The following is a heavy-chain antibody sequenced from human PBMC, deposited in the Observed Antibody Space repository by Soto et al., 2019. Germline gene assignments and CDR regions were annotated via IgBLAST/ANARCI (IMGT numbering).Heavy chain of an antibody. J-gene: IGHJ4*02. CDR3: ERDSAFSLDY. CDR1: GFSFSTYS. V-gene: IGHV3-48*01. Sequence: EVQLVESGGGLVQPGGSMRLSCSVSGFSFSTYSMNWVRQAPGKGLEWVSYIRSSDRTIYYADSVKGRFTISSDNAENSLYLQMNSLRAEDTAVYYCERDSAFSLDYWGQGALVTVSS. CDR2: IRSSDRTI.